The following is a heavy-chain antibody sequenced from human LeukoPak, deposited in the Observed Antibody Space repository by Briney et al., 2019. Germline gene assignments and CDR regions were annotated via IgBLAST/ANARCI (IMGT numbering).Heavy chain of an antibody. D-gene: IGHD3-22*01. Sequence: PGRSLRLSCAASGFTFSSYGMHWVRQAPGKGLEWVSAISGSGGSTYYADSVKGRFTISRDNSKNTLYLQMNSLRAEDTAVYYCAKDSRGYYYDSSGGRYFDYWGQGTLVTVSS. V-gene: IGHV3-23*01. CDR2: ISGSGGST. CDR1: GFTFSSYG. CDR3: AKDSRGYYYDSSGGRYFDY. J-gene: IGHJ4*02.